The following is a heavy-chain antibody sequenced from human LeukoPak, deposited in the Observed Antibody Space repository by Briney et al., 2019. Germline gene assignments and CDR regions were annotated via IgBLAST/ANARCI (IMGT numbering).Heavy chain of an antibody. CDR3: AREGGSGSYGYYYYYMDV. CDR1: GFTFSDYY. D-gene: IGHD3-10*01. J-gene: IGHJ6*03. V-gene: IGHV3-11*04. CDR2: ISSSGSTI. Sequence: GGSPRLSCAASGFTFSDYYMSWIRQAPGKGLEWVSYISSSGSTIYYADSVKGRFTISRDNAKNSLYLQMNSLRAEDTAVYYCAREGGSGSYGYYYYYMDVWGKGTTVTVSS.